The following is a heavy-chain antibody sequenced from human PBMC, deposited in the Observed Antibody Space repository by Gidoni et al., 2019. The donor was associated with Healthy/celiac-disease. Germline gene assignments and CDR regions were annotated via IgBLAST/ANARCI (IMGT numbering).Heavy chain of an antibody. CDR2: ISYDGSNK. D-gene: IGHD1-26*01. CDR1: GFTFRSYA. J-gene: IGHJ6*02. V-gene: IGHV3-30-3*01. CDR3: ARGSEWELLLENYGMDV. Sequence: QVQLVESGGGVVQPGRSLRLSCAASGFTFRSYAMHWVRQAPGKGLEWVAVISYDGSNKYYADSVKGRFTISRDNSKNTLYLQMNSLRAEDTAVYYCARGSEWELLLENYGMDVWGQGTTVTVSS.